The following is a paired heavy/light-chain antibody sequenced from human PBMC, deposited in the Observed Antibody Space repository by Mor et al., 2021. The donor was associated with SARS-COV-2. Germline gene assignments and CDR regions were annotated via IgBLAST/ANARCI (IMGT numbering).Light chain of an antibody. CDR3: NSRDISGNHVL. V-gene: IGLV3-19*01. Sequence: SSELTQDPAVSVALGQTVRITCQGDSLRSYYASWYQQKPGQAPLLVIYGENNRPSGIPDRFSGSSSGNTASLTITGAQAEDEADYYCNSRDISGNHVLFGGGTKLTVL. J-gene: IGLJ2*01. CDR2: GEN. CDR1: SLRSYY.
Heavy chain of an antibody. D-gene: IGHD3-16*01. CDR1: GGSVSSGDYY. J-gene: IGHJ3*02. V-gene: IGHV4-61*08. Sequence: QVQLQESGPGLVKPSETLSLTCTVSGGSVSSGDYYWSWIRQPPGKGLEWIGYIYYSGNTNYNPSLKSRVTISVDTSNNQFSLKLSSVTAADTALYYCARVLRGIDAFDIWGQGTMVTVSS. CDR3: ARVLRGIDAFDI. CDR2: IYYSGNT.